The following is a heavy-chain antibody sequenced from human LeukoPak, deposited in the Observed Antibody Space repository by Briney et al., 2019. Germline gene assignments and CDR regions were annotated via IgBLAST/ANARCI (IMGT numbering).Heavy chain of an antibody. CDR3: SSSRYSWGYYFDY. CDR1: GFTFSSYS. V-gene: IGHV3-48*02. J-gene: IGHJ4*02. CDR2: ISSSSSTI. D-gene: IGHD1-26*01. Sequence: GGSLRLSCAASGFTFSSYSMNWVRQAPGKGLEWVSYISSSSSTIFYADSVKGRFTISRDNSKNPLYLQMDSLRDEGTAVCYFSSSRYSWGYYFDYWGQGTLVTVSS.